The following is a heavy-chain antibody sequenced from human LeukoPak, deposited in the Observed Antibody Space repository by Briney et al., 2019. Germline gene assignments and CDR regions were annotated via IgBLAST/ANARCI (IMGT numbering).Heavy chain of an antibody. CDR1: GGSFSGYY. CDR3: ARVLGVEQTEEQDAFDI. D-gene: IGHD1/OR15-1a*01. V-gene: IGHV4-34*01. J-gene: IGHJ3*02. Sequence: ASETLSLTCAVYGGSFSGYYWSWIRQPPGKGLEWIGEINHSGSTNYNPSLKSRVTISVDTSKNQFSLKLSSVTAADTAVYYCARVLGVEQTEEQDAFDIWGQGTMVTVSS. CDR2: INHSGST.